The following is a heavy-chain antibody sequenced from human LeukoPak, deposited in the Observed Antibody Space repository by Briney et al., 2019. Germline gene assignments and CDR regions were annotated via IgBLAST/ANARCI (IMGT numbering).Heavy chain of an antibody. V-gene: IGHV5-51*01. Sequence: GESLKISCKGSGYSFGNYWIGWLRQMPGKGLEWMGIIYPGDSNTRYSPSFQGQVTISADKSISTAYLQWTSLKASDTAIYYCARQPLVRDCGGDCEFDYWGQGTRVSVSS. J-gene: IGHJ4*02. CDR1: GYSFGNYW. D-gene: IGHD2-21*02. CDR3: ARQPLVRDCGGDCEFDY. CDR2: IYPGDSNT.